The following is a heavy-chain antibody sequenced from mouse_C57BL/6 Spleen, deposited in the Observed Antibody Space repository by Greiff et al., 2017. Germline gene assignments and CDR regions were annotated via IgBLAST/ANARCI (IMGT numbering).Heavy chain of an antibody. D-gene: IGHD1-1*01. CDR3: ARLITTVVDYFDY. V-gene: IGHV1-59*01. CDR2: IDPSDSYT. CDR1: GYTFTSYW. J-gene: IGHJ2*01. Sequence: VQLQQPGAELVRPGTSVKLSCKASGYTFTSYWMHRVKQRPGQGLEWIGVIDPSDSYTNYKQKFKGKATLTVYTSSSTAYMQLSSLTSEDSAVYYCARLITTVVDYFDYWGQGTTLTVSS.